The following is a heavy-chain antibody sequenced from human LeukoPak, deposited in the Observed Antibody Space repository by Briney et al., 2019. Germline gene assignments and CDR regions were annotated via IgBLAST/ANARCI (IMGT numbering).Heavy chain of an antibody. V-gene: IGHV4-4*07. D-gene: IGHD3-3*01. Sequence: SETLSLTCTVSGGSISSYYWSWIRQPAGKGLEWIGRIYTSGSTNYNPSLKSRVTMSVDTSKNQFSLKLSSVTAADTAVYYCARDRYDFWSGYRHNWFDPWGQGTLVTVSS. CDR1: GGSISSYY. J-gene: IGHJ5*02. CDR2: IYTSGST. CDR3: ARDRYDFWSGYRHNWFDP.